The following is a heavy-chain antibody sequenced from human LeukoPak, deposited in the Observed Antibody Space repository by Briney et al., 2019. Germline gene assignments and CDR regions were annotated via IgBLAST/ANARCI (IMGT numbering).Heavy chain of an antibody. Sequence: GGSLRLSCAASGFTFSSYAMSWVRQAPGKGLEWVSAISGSGGSTYYADSVKGRFTISRDNSKNTLHLQMNSLRAEDTAVYYCARDQAAGTGAFDIRGQGTMVTVSS. CDR3: ARDQAAGTGAFDI. J-gene: IGHJ3*02. CDR1: GFTFSSYA. V-gene: IGHV3-23*01. CDR2: ISGSGGST. D-gene: IGHD6-13*01.